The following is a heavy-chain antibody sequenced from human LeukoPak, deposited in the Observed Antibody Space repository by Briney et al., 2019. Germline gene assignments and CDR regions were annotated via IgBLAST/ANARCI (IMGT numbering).Heavy chain of an antibody. Sequence: GGSLRLSCAASGFTFISYSINWVRQAPGRGLEWVSYISSSSSTIYYADSVKGRFTISRDSAKNSLYLQMNSLRAEDTAVYYCARESRSSSPFDYWGQGTLVTVSS. J-gene: IGHJ4*02. CDR3: ARESRSSSPFDY. CDR2: ISSSSSTI. V-gene: IGHV3-48*01. CDR1: GFTFISYS. D-gene: IGHD6-6*01.